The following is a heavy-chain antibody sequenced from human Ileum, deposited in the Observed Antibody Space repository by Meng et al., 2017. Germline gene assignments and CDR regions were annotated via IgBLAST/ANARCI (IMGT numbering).Heavy chain of an antibody. Sequence: QLQLMQWGAGMLKPSETLSLTCNVYGGSFTDYYWNWIRQPPGKGLEWIGEIHYSGSTNYNPSLESRVTISEDTSQKQFSLRLSSVTAADTAVYYCARRIRGGSYLGWGQGTLVTSPQ. V-gene: IGHV4-34*01. CDR3: ARRIRGGSYLG. D-gene: IGHD1-26*01. J-gene: IGHJ4*02. CDR1: GGSFTDYY. CDR2: IHYSGST.